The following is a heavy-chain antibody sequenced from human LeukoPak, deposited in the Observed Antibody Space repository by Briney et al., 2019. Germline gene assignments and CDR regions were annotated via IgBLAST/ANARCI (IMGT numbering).Heavy chain of an antibody. D-gene: IGHD2-21*02. CDR1: GASLSDYN. CDR2: INDSGNT. CDR3: ARDLALVTASHDAFDI. J-gene: IGHJ3*02. Sequence: PSETLSLTCGVSGASLSDYNWNWIRQSPVKGLEWIGEINDSGNTNYNPSLEGRVTISVDTSKNQFSLKLSSVAAADTAVYYCARDLALVTASHDAFDIWGQGTMVTVSS. V-gene: IGHV4-34*01.